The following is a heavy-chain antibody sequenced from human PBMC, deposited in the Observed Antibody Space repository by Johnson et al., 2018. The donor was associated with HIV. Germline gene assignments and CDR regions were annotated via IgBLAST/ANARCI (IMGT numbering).Heavy chain of an antibody. D-gene: IGHD1-7*01. CDR2: IKQDGSEK. V-gene: IGHV3-7*01. CDR3: AREDQNWNYDHAFDI. Sequence: VQLVESGGGLVQPGGSLRLSCAASGFTFSSYWMHWVRQAPGKGLEWVANIKQDGSEKYYVDSVKGRFTISRDNAKNSLYLQMNSLRAEDTAVYYWAREDQNWNYDHAFDIWGQGTMVTVSS. J-gene: IGHJ3*02. CDR1: GFTFSSYW.